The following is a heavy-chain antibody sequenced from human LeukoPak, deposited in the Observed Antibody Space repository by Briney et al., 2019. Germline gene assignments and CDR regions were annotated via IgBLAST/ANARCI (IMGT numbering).Heavy chain of an antibody. CDR3: ARDGDSSGYGRYKYYFDY. CDR1: GFTFSSYW. CDR2: INSDGSST. D-gene: IGHD3-22*01. V-gene: IGHV3-74*01. J-gene: IGHJ4*02. Sequence: GGSLRLSCAASGFTFSSYWMHWVRQAPGKGLVWVSRINSDGSSTSYADSVKGRFTISRDNAKNSLFLQMNSLRAEDTAVYYCARDGDSSGYGRYKYYFDYWGQGTLVTVSS.